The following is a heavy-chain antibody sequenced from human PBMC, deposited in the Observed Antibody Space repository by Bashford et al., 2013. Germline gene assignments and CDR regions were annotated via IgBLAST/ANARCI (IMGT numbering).Heavy chain of an antibody. Sequence: SETCPSPALSLVAPSVMTIGTGSGSPQGRGLEWIGYISYTGSAKYNPSLKSRVTISVDTSKHQFSLKLSSVTAADTAVYFCARMYSGGNYPMDVVGPGDHGHRLL. J-gene: IGHJ6*02. CDR2: ISYTGSA. CDR1: VAPSVMT. D-gene: IGHD1-26*01. CDR3: ARMYSGGNYPMDV. V-gene: IGHV4-59*01.